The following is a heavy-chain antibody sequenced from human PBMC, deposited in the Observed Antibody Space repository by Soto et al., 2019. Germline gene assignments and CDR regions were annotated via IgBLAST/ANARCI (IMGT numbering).Heavy chain of an antibody. J-gene: IGHJ4*02. CDR1: GYSFTSYW. CDR3: ARLGYDSSGNGYYFDY. V-gene: IGHV5-51*01. Sequence: PGESLKISCKGSGYSFTSYWIGWVRQMPGKGLEWMGIIYPGDSDTRYSPSFQGQVTISADKSISTAYLQWSSLKASDTAMYYCARLGYDSSGNGYYFDYWGQGTLVTVSS. CDR2: IYPGDSDT. D-gene: IGHD3-22*01.